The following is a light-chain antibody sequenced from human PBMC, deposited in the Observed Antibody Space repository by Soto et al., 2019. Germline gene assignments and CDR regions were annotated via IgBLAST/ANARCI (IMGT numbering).Light chain of an antibody. CDR3: VLSSSGARV. CDR2: DTN. CDR1: TGAVTSGHY. Sequence: QAVVTQEPSLTVSPGGTVSLTCGSSTGAVTSGHYPYWFRQKPGQAPRTLLYDTNNRHSWTPARFSGSLLGGKAALTLSGAQPEDEADYYCVLSSSGARVFGGGTKLTVL. V-gene: IGLV7-46*01. J-gene: IGLJ3*02.